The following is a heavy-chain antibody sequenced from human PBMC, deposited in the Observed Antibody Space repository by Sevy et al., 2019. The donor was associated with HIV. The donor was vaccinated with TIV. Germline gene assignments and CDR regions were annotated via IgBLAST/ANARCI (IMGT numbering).Heavy chain of an antibody. D-gene: IGHD3-22*01. CDR1: GYTLSELS. J-gene: IGHJ4*02. CDR2: FDPDDGET. CDR3: ATAREYYSDNSGYLDY. Sequence: ASVKVSCKVSGYTLSELSMHWVRQPPGKGLEWMGRFDPDDGETIYAQRFQGRVTMTEDKSADTAYMELSSLRSEETAMYYCATAREYYSDNSGYLDYWGQGTPVTVSS. V-gene: IGHV1-24*01.